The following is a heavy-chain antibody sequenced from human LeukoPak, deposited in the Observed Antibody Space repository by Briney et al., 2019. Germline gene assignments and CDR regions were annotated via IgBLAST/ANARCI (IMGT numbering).Heavy chain of an antibody. CDR3: ARHSVPYYDSSGFPY. D-gene: IGHD3-22*01. CDR1: GYNFITYW. CDR2: IYPGDSDT. J-gene: IGHJ4*02. V-gene: IGHV5-51*01. Sequence: GESLKISCKGSGYNFITYWIGWVRQMPGKGPEWMGIIYPGDSDTRYSPSFKGQVTISVDTSISTAYLQWSSLKASDTAIYYCARHSVPYYDSSGFPYWGRGSLVTVSS.